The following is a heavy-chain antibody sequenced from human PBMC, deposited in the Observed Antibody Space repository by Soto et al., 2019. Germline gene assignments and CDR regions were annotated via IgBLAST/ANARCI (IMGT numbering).Heavy chain of an antibody. D-gene: IGHD3-22*01. Sequence: GGSLRLSCAASGFTFSNAWMSWVRQAPGKGLEWVGRIKSKTDGGTTDYAAPVKGRFTISRDDSKNTLYLQMNSLKTEDTAVYYCTTGYYYDSSGYFQGPYWGQGTLVTVSS. CDR3: TTGYYYDSSGYFQGPY. J-gene: IGHJ4*02. CDR1: GFTFSNAW. V-gene: IGHV3-15*01. CDR2: IKSKTDGGTT.